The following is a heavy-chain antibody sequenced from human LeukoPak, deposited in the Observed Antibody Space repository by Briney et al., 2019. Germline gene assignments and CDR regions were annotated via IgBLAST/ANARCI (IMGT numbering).Heavy chain of an antibody. CDR3: AAELYGGNSDCCNFEI. CDR1: GGTFSSYA. J-gene: IGHJ3*02. D-gene: IGHD4-23*01. Sequence: VASVKVSCKASGGTFSSYAISWVRQAPGQGLEWMGGIIPIFGTANYAQKFQGRVTITADESTSTAYMELSSLRSEDTAVYFRAAELYGGNSDCCNFEIWGQGTMVTVSS. CDR2: IIPIFGTA. V-gene: IGHV1-69*13.